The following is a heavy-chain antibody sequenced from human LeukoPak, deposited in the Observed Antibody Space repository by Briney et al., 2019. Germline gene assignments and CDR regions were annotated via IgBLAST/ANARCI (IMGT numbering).Heavy chain of an antibody. CDR1: GFTFSTYS. CDR3: ARVANYYGSGSYYKSYYYYGMDV. Sequence: GGSLRLSCAASGFTFSTYSLNWVRQAPGKGLEWVSYISSSSSTIYYADSVKGRFTISRDDAKNSLYLQMSSLRADDTAVYYCARVANYYGSGSYYKSYYYYGMDVWGQGTTVTVSS. D-gene: IGHD3-10*01. J-gene: IGHJ6*02. CDR2: ISSSSSTI. V-gene: IGHV3-48*01.